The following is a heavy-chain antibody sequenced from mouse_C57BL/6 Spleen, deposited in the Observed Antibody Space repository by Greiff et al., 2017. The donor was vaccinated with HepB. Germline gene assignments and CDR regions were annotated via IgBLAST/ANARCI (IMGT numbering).Heavy chain of an antibody. J-gene: IGHJ2*01. CDR2: ISYDGSN. Sequence: EVKLEESGPGLVKPSQSLSLTCSVTGYSITSGYYWNWIRQFPGNKLEWMGYISYDGSNNYNPSLKNRISITRDTSKNQFFLKLNSVTTEDTATYYCAKGEDYDYDSFDYWGQGTTLTVSS. CDR3: AKGEDYDYDSFDY. D-gene: IGHD2-4*01. V-gene: IGHV3-6*01. CDR1: GYSITSGYY.